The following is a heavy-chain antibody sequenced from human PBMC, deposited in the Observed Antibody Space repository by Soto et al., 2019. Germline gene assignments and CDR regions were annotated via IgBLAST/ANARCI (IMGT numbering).Heavy chain of an antibody. CDR1: GFTFSSYS. D-gene: IGHD2-15*01. CDR3: ARAPHYCSGGSCYDY. V-gene: IGHV3-21*01. J-gene: IGHJ4*02. CDR2: ISSSSSYI. Sequence: GVSLRLSCAASGFTFSSYSMNWVRQAPGKGLEWVSSISSSSSYIYYADSVKGRFTISRDNAKNSLYLQMNSLRAEDTAVYYCARAPHYCSGGSCYDYWGQGTLVTVSS.